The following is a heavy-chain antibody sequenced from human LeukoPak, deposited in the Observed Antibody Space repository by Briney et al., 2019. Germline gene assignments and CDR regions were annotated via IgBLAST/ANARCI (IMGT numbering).Heavy chain of an antibody. CDR3: ATNYPAVSVFDS. V-gene: IGHV4-4*07. J-gene: IGHJ4*02. Sequence: SETLSLTCTGSSVSINSYYWDWLRHPPGQGLEWIGHIQTSGSTKYNPSLKSRLTMSIDTSNNQSSLNLSSVTAADTAVYYCATNYPAVSVFDSWGQGSLVNVSS. D-gene: IGHD6-19*01. CDR1: SVSINSYY. CDR2: IQTSGST.